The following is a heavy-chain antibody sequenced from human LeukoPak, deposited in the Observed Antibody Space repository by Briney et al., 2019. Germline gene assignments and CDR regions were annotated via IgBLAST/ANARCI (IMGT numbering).Heavy chain of an antibody. CDR1: GFTFDDYA. CDR2: ISWNSGSI. J-gene: IGHJ6*02. Sequence: QSGGSLRLSCAASGFTFDDYAMHWVRQAPGKGLEWVSGISWNSGSIGYADSVKGRFTISRDNAKNSLYLQMNSLRAEDTALYYCAKDLAVAGSNCYGMDVWGQGTTVTVSS. CDR3: AKDLAVAGSNCYGMDV. V-gene: IGHV3-9*01. D-gene: IGHD6-19*01.